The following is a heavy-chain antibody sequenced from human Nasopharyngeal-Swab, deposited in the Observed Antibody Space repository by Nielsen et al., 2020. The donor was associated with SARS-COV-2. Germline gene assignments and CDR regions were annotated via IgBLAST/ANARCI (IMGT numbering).Heavy chain of an antibody. CDR1: GGSISTSTYY. CDR3: ARLRYTGSYFDY. Sequence: SETLSLTYAVSGGSISTSTYYWGWILQPPGKGLEWIGNVFYSGTTYYSPSLKSRLTISVDTSKNQFSLQLRSATAADTAVYYCARLRYTGSYFDYWGQGILVTVSS. D-gene: IGHD3-16*02. J-gene: IGHJ4*02. CDR2: VFYSGTT. V-gene: IGHV4-39*01.